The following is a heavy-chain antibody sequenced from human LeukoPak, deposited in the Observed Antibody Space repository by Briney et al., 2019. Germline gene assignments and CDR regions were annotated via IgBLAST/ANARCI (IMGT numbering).Heavy chain of an antibody. J-gene: IGHJ4*02. D-gene: IGHD1-26*01. CDR1: GFTFSSYW. CDR3: AKDESYYFSPLFDY. V-gene: IGHV3-7*01. Sequence: GGSLRLSCAASGFTFSSYWMSWVRQAPGKGLEWVANIKQDGSEKYYVDSVKDRFTISRDNAKNSLYLQMNSLRAEDTAVYYCAKDESYYFSPLFDYWGQGTLVTVSS. CDR2: IKQDGSEK.